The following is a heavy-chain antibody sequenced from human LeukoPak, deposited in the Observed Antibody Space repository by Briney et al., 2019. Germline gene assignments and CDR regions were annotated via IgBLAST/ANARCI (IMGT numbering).Heavy chain of an antibody. J-gene: IGHJ3*02. CDR3: ARSRSSWGHDAFDI. V-gene: IGHV1-2*02. CDR2: INPNSGGT. Sequence: GASVKVSCKASGYTFTGYYMHWVRQAPGQGLEWMGWINPNSGGTNYAQKFQGRVTMTRDTSISTAYMELSGLRSDDTAVYYCARSRSSWGHDAFDIWGQGTMVTVSS. D-gene: IGHD6-13*01. CDR1: GYTFTGYY.